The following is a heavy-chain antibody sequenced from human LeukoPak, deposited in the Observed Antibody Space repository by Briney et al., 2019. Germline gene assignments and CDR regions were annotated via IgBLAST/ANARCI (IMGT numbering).Heavy chain of an antibody. D-gene: IGHD2-2*01. J-gene: IGHJ4*02. CDR3: ARGYIVVVPAAIPATVRYYFDY. Sequence: GGSLRLSCAASGFTFSSYGMPWVRQAPGKGLEWVAVIWYDGSNKYYADSVKGRFTISRDNSKNTLYLQMNSLRAEDTAVYYCARGYIVVVPAAIPATVRYYFDYWGQGTLVTVSS. V-gene: IGHV3-33*01. CDR2: IWYDGSNK. CDR1: GFTFSSYG.